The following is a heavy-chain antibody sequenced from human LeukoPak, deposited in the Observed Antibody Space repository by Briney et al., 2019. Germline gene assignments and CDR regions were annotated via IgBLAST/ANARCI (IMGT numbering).Heavy chain of an antibody. J-gene: IGHJ4*02. CDR1: GGSISNYY. D-gene: IGHD7-27*01. CDR3: ASNTGTVFDY. V-gene: IGHV4-59*01. Sequence: SETLSLTCTVSGGSISNYYWSWLRQPPGKGLEWIGYVYYSGSTEYNPSLRSRVTISLEMSKRQFSLNLTSVTGADTAVYYCASNTGTVFDYWGQGALVTVSS. CDR2: VYYSGST.